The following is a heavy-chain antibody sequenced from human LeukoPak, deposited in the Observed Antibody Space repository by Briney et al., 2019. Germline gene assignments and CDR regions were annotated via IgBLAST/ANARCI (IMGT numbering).Heavy chain of an antibody. CDR3: ARRDSGSYLKYFDY. V-gene: IGHV5-51*01. Sequence: RGESLKISCKGSGYGFTNYWXGWVXQMPGXXLEWMXIIYPGDSDTRYSPSFQGHVTISADKSISTAYLQWSSLKASDTAMYYCARRDSGSYLKYFDYWGQGTLVTVSS. D-gene: IGHD1-26*01. CDR1: GYGFTNYW. CDR2: IYPGDSDT. J-gene: IGHJ4*02.